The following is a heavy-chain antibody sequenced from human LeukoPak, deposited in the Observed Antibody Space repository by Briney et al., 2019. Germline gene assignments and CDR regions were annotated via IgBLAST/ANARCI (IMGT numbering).Heavy chain of an antibody. CDR2: INSDGSST. CDR1: GFTFSSYW. CDR3: ARVEATTWY. J-gene: IGHJ4*02. D-gene: IGHD1-26*01. Sequence: PGGSLRLSCLASGFTFSSYWMHWVRQAPGKGLVWVSRINSDGSSTNYADSVKGRFTISRDNAKNTLYLQVNSLRAEDTAVYYCARVEATTWYWGQGTLVTVSS. V-gene: IGHV3-74*01.